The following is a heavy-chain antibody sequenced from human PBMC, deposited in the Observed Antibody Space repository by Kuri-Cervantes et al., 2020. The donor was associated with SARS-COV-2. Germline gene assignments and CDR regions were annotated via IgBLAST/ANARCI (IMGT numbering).Heavy chain of an antibody. CDR2: IYSGGSST. Sequence: GSLRLSCAASGFTFSSYAMSWVRQAPGKGLEWVSVIYSGGSSTYYADSVKGRFTISRDNSKNTLYLQMNSLRAEDTAVYYCAKDIAVAGHFDYWGQGTLVTVSS. CDR3: AKDIAVAGHFDY. V-gene: IGHV3-23*03. J-gene: IGHJ4*02. D-gene: IGHD6-19*01. CDR1: GFTFSSYA.